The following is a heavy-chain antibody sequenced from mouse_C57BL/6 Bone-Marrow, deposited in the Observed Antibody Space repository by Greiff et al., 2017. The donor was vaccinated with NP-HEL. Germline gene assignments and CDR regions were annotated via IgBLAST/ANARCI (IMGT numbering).Heavy chain of an antibody. J-gene: IGHJ4*01. Sequence: QVQLQQPGAELVMPGASVKLSCKASGYTFTSYWMHWVKQRPGQGLEWIGEIDPSDSYTNSNQKFKGKSTLTVDKSSSTAYMQLSSLTSEDSAVYYCARSGYDYDDAMDYWGQGTSVTVSS. D-gene: IGHD2-4*01. CDR3: ARSGYDYDDAMDY. V-gene: IGHV1-69*01. CDR1: GYTFTSYW. CDR2: IDPSDSYT.